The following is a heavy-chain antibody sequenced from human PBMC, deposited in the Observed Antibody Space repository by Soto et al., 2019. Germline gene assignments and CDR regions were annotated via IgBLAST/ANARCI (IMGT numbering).Heavy chain of an antibody. Sequence: PGGSLRLSCAASAFTFSSYAMHWVRQAPGKGLEWVAVISYDGSNKYYADSVKGRFTISRDNSKNTLYLQMNSLRAEDTAVYYCARETSIVVVVAATPSWFDPWGQGTLVTVSS. D-gene: IGHD2-15*01. CDR2: ISYDGSNK. CDR1: AFTFSSYA. J-gene: IGHJ5*02. CDR3: ARETSIVVVVAATPSWFDP. V-gene: IGHV3-30-3*01.